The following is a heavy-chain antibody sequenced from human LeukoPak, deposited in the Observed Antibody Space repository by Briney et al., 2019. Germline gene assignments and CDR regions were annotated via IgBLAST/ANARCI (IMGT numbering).Heavy chain of an antibody. CDR3: ARTVGMVRGEQSPFDY. V-gene: IGHV1-46*01. Sequence: ASVKVSCKASGYTFTSYYMHWVRQAPGQGLEWMGIINPSGGSTSYAQKFQGRVTITADKSTSTAYMELSSLRSEDTAVYYCARTVGMVRGEQSPFDYWGQGTLVTVSS. CDR2: INPSGGST. CDR1: GYTFTSYY. J-gene: IGHJ4*02. D-gene: IGHD3-10*01.